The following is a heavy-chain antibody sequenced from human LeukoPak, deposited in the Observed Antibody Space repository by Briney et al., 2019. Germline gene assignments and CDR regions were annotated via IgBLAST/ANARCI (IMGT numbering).Heavy chain of an antibody. CDR2: IYYSGST. J-gene: IGHJ4*02. CDR3: ASRSRSGSYYY. Sequence: PSGTLSLTCTVSGDSITSSHWWSWIRQSPGKGLEWIGSIYYSGSTYYNPSLKSRVTISVDTSKNQFSLKLSSVTAADTAVYYCASRSRSGSYYYWGQGTLVTVSS. CDR1: GDSITSSHW. D-gene: IGHD1-26*01. V-gene: IGHV4-39*07.